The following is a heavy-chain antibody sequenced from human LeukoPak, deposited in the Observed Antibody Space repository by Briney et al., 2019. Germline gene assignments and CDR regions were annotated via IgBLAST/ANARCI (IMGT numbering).Heavy chain of an antibody. D-gene: IGHD6-19*01. J-gene: IGHJ6*02. CDR3: ARQGIAVADNYYYYGMDV. CDR2: IYPGDSDT. Sequence: GESLKISCKGSGYSFTSYWSGWVRQMPGKGLEWMGIIYPGDSDTRYSPSLQGQVTISADKSISTAYLQWSSLKASDTAMYYCARQGIAVADNYYYYGMDVWGQGTTVTVSS. V-gene: IGHV5-51*01. CDR1: GYSFTSYW.